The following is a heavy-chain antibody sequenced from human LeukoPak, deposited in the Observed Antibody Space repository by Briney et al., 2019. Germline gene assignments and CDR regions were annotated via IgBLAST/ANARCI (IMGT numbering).Heavy chain of an antibody. D-gene: IGHD3-22*01. CDR1: GFTFSSYW. V-gene: IGHV3-74*01. J-gene: IGHJ4*02. Sequence: GGSLRLSCAASGFTFSSYWMHWVRQAPGKGLVWVSRINSDGSDSSYADSVKGRFTISRDNAKNTLYLQLNSLRAEDTAVYYCARASDSSGSYDYWGQGTLVTVSS. CDR3: ARASDSSGSYDY. CDR2: INSDGSDS.